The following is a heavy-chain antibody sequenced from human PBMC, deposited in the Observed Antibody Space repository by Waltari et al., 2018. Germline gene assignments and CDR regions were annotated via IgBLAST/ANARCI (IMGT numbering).Heavy chain of an antibody. CDR2: ISGGGSST. CDR3: VRCRSVAFSFYYYSMEV. CDR1: GFTFSSYV. J-gene: IGHJ6*02. V-gene: IGHV3-23*01. Sequence: EEQLLESGGGLVQPGGSLTLSCALSGFTFSSYVINWVRQAPGGGLEWIAGISGGGSSTYYADSVKGRFTISRDNSKKTVFLQMSSLRAEDTAVYYCVRCRSVAFSFYYYSMEVWGQGTTVSVSS. D-gene: IGHD3-10*01.